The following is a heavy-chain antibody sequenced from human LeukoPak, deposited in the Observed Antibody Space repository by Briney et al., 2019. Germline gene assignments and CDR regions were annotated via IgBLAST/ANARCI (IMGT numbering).Heavy chain of an antibody. Sequence: GGSLRLSCAASGFSFSSYWMGWVRQAPGKGLEWVANIKQDESEKYYVDSVKGRFTISRDNAKNSLYLRMNSLRAGDTAVYYCAREGLLPYDYWGQGTLVTVSS. J-gene: IGHJ4*02. D-gene: IGHD2-15*01. CDR1: GFSFSSYW. CDR3: AREGLLPYDY. CDR2: IKQDESEK. V-gene: IGHV3-7*01.